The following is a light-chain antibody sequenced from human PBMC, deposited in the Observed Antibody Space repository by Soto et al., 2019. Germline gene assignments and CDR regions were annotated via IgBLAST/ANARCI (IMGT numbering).Light chain of an antibody. CDR1: QSIGTW. V-gene: IGKV1-5*03. CDR2: KAS. Sequence: DIQMTQSPSTLSASVGDRVTITCRASQSIGTWLAWYQQKPGKAPKLLIYKASRLEGGVPSRFSGSGSGTDFNITISSLQPDDFATYYCQQYNTYPLTFGGGTTVEIK. CDR3: QQYNTYPLT. J-gene: IGKJ4*01.